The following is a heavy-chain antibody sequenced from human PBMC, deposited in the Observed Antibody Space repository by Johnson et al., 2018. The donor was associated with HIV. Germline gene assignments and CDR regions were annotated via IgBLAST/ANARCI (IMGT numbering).Heavy chain of an antibody. D-gene: IGHD3-22*01. CDR1: GFMFDEYG. CDR2: INWNGENI. V-gene: IGHV3-20*04. J-gene: IGHJ3*02. CDR3: ARAMYDYESSGNYYGGFDI. Sequence: EVQLVESGGGLIQPGGSLRLTCEASGFMFDEYGMSWVRQAPGKGLEWVSGINWNGENIGYADSVKGRCTVSRDNAKDSLFLEMNSLRVEDTAFYYCARAMYDYESSGNYYGGFDIWGQGTMVSVFS.